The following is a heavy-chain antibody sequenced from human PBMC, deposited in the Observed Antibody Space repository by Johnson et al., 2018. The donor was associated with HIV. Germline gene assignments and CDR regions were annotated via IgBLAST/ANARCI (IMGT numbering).Heavy chain of an antibody. CDR1: GFSFSHYC. CDR3: ARPPYSGSYYDAFDI. J-gene: IGHJ3*02. D-gene: IGHD1-26*01. Sequence: VQLLESGGGVVQPGGSLRLSCVASGFSFSHYCMHWVRQGPGKGLEWVAVVSYDGGNKYYADSVKGRFTISRDNSKNTLYLQMNSLRAEDTAVYYCARPPYSGSYYDAFDIWGQGTMVTVSS. CDR2: VSYDGGNK. V-gene: IGHV3-30*19.